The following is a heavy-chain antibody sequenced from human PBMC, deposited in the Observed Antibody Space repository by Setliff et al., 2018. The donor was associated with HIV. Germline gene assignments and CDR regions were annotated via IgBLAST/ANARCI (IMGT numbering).Heavy chain of an antibody. V-gene: IGHV4-59*11. CDR1: GGSISSHF. CDR3: AREGRPRGFDI. Sequence: ASETLSLTCIVSGGSISSHFWTWIRQPPGKRLERIGNIYYSGSTNYNPSLKSRVIISVDTSKNLFSLTLSSVTAADTAVYYCAREGRPRGFDIWGQGTMVTVSS. J-gene: IGHJ3*02. CDR2: IYYSGST.